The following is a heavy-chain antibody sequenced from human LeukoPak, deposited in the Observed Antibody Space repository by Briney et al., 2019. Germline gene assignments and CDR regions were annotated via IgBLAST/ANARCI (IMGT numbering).Heavy chain of an antibody. Sequence: PSETLSLTCAVYGGSFSGYYWSWIRQPPGKGLEWIGYIFYRGSTTYNPSLKSRVTMSADTSKNQFSLNLSSVTAADTAVYYCASTPDYSYSGIPGISFDIWGRGTMVIVSS. CDR2: IFYRGST. J-gene: IGHJ3*02. D-gene: IGHD3-10*01. CDR1: GGSFSGYY. CDR3: ASTPDYSYSGIPGISFDI. V-gene: IGHV4-34*11.